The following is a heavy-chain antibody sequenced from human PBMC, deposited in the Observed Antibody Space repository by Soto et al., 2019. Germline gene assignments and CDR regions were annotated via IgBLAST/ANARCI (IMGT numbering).Heavy chain of an antibody. CDR2: ISGSGGST. D-gene: IGHD3-10*01. V-gene: IGHV3-23*01. Sequence: GGSLRLSCAASGFTFSSYAMSWVRQAPGKGLEWVSAISGSGGSTYYADSVKGRFTISRDNSKNTLYLQMNSLRAEDTAVYYCAKARRITMVRGVGNDYWGQGTLVTVSS. CDR1: GFTFSSYA. J-gene: IGHJ4*02. CDR3: AKARRITMVRGVGNDY.